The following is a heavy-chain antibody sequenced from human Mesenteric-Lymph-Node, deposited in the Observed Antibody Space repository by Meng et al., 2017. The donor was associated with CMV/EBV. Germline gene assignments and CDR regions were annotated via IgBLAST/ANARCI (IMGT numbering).Heavy chain of an antibody. D-gene: IGHD3-16*01. V-gene: IGHV3-30*02. J-gene: IGHJ6*02. CDR3: TKDHAPGAGRRLGGYGMDV. CDR2: MRFDGTNK. Sequence: GESLKISCAVSGFTFSSYGMDWVRQAPGKGLEWVAFMRFDGTNKYYADSVKGRFTISRDNAKNTLYLQMNNLRAEDSAVYYCTKDHAPGAGRRLGGYGMDVWGQGTTVTVSS. CDR1: GFTFSSYG.